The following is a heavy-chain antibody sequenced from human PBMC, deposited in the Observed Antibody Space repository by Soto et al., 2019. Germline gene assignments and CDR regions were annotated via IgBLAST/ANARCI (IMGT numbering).Heavy chain of an antibody. CDR1: GFTFSSYA. Sequence: ALRLSCAASGFTFSSYAMSWVRQAPGKGLEWVSSISGSGGYTYYADFVKGRLTISRDNSKNTLYLQMNSLRAEDTAVYYCAKGGDDCSGGTCYYYYYGMDVWGQGTTVTVSS. CDR2: ISGSGGYT. CDR3: AKGGDDCSGGTCYYYYYGMDV. D-gene: IGHD2-15*01. J-gene: IGHJ6*02. V-gene: IGHV3-23*01.